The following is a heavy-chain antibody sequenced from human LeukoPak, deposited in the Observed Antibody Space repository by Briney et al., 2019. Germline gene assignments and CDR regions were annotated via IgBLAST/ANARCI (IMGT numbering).Heavy chain of an antibody. CDR2: ISASGGST. CDR3: ARDRYVGTTTAGDSDS. J-gene: IGHJ4*02. CDR1: GFTFSSSA. Sequence: GGSLRLSCAASGFTFSSSAMSWVRQVPGKGLEWVSGISASGGSTYYADSVRGRFTISRDNSKNTLYVQMNSLRAEDTAVYYCARDRYVGTTTAGDSDSWGQGTLVTVSS. D-gene: IGHD1-26*01. V-gene: IGHV3-23*01.